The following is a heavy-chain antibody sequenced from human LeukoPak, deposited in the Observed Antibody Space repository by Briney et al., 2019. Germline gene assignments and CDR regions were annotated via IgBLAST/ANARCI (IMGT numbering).Heavy chain of an antibody. CDR1: GGSISSSSYY. J-gene: IGHJ4*02. D-gene: IGHD3-3*01. CDR2: IYYSGST. CDR3: ARARFLEWLLTDFDY. Sequence: SETLSLTCTVSGGSISSSSYYWGWIRQPPGKGLEWIGSIYYSGSTYYNPSLKSRVTISVDTSKNQFSLKLSSVTAADTAVYYCARARFLEWLLTDFDYWGQGTLVTVSS. V-gene: IGHV4-39*07.